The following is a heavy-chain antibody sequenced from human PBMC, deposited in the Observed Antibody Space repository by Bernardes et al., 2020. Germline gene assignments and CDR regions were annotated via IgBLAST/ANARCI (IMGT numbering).Heavy chain of an antibody. CDR1: GYSFTSYW. D-gene: IGHD2-2*01. J-gene: IGHJ3*02. V-gene: IGHV5-51*01. Sequence: GESLKISCKGSGYSFTSYWIGWVRQMPGKGLEWMGIIYPGDSDTRYSPSFQGQVTISADKSISTAYLQWSSLKASDTAMYYCARPPDEYQPLLYWTSNADAFDIWGQGTMVTVSS. CDR2: IYPGDSDT. CDR3: ARPPDEYQPLLYWTSNADAFDI.